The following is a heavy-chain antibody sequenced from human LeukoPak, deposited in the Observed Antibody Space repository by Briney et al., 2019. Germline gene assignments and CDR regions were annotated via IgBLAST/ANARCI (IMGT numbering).Heavy chain of an antibody. D-gene: IGHD5-18*01. J-gene: IGHJ4*02. CDR2: IKSEDDGGTT. CDR1: GFTFRNAW. V-gene: IGHV3-15*01. CDR3: TTGYSYEGL. Sequence: GGSLRLSCAAAGFTFRNAWMSWVRLDLGKGLEWLGRIKSEDDGGTTDYAAPVKGRFTISRDDSKNTLYLQMNSVKTEDTAVYYCTTGYSYEGLWGQGTLVTVSS.